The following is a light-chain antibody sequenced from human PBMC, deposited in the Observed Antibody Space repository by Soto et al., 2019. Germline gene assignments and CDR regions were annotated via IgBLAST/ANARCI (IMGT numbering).Light chain of an antibody. Sequence: QSVLTQPPSASGTPGQRVTISCSGSSSNIGSNYVYWYQQLPGTAPTLLIYRNNQRPSGGPDRFSGSKSGTSASLAISWLRSEDEADYSCAAWDDSLSGVVFGGGTKLTVL. V-gene: IGLV1-47*01. CDR2: RNN. CDR1: SSNIGSNY. J-gene: IGLJ2*01. CDR3: AAWDDSLSGVV.